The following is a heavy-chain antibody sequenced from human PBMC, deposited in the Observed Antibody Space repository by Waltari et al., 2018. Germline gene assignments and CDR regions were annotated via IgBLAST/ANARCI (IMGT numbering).Heavy chain of an antibody. CDR2: IYGSSGST. CDR1: GGPVSGGYA. Sequence: QVQLQESGHGLVKPSETLSLTCAVPGGPVSGGYAWGWVRQPPGKGLEWIGYIYGSSGSTNYNPSLKNRVTISKDTSKNQFSLKLSSVTAADTAVYYCAGEYSYSRYNRFDVWGPGVLVTVSS. CDR3: AGEYSYSRYNRFDV. D-gene: IGHD5-18*01. V-gene: IGHV4-4*02. J-gene: IGHJ5*02.